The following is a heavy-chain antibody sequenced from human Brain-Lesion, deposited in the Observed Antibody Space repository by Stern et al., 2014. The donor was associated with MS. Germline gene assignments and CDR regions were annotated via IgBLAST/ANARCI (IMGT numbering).Heavy chain of an antibody. V-gene: IGHV3-9*01. CDR1: GFTFDDYA. D-gene: IGHD3-22*01. CDR3: AKDGAGYYYDSSGAFDI. Sequence: EVQLVESGGGLVQPGRSLRLSCAASGFTFDDYAMHWVRQAPGKGLEWVSGISWNSGSIGYADSVMGRFTISRDNAKNSLYLQMNSLRAEDTALYYCAKDGAGYYYDSSGAFDIWGQGTMVTVSS. J-gene: IGHJ3*02. CDR2: ISWNSGSI.